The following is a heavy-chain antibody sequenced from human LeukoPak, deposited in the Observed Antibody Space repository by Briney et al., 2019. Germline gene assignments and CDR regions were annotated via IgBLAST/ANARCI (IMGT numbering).Heavy chain of an antibody. J-gene: IGHJ5*02. CDR1: GGSISSYY. D-gene: IGHD3-10*01. CDR2: IYTLAST. V-gene: IGHV4-4*07. CDR3: ARDYYGP. Sequence: PSETLSLTCTVSGGSISSYYGRWLRQPAGKGLEWICRIYTLASTIYIPSLKTRVTMSVDTSKTQFSLKLSSVTAADTAVYYCARDYYGPWGQGTLVTGSS.